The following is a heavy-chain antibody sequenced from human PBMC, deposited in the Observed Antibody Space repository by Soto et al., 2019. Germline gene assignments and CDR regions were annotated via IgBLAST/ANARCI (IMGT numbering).Heavy chain of an antibody. CDR1: GFTFSSYG. D-gene: IGHD4-17*01. J-gene: IGHJ6*02. Sequence: QVQLVESGGGVVQPGRSLRLSCAASGFTFSSYGMHWVRQAPGKGLEWVAVISYDGSNKYYADSVKGRFTISRDNSKNSLYLQMNSLRAEDTAVYYCAKDYGDYSGIPGGPHYYYGMDVWGQGTTVTVFS. V-gene: IGHV3-30*18. CDR3: AKDYGDYSGIPGGPHYYYGMDV. CDR2: ISYDGSNK.